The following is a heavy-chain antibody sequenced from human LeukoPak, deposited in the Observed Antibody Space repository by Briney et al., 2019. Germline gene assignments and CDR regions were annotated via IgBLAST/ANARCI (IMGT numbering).Heavy chain of an antibody. Sequence: PGGSLRLSCAASGFPFSSYAMSWVRQAPGKGLEWVSAISGSGGSTYYADSVKGRFTTSRDNSKNTLYLQMNSLRAEDTAVYYCANVVLGVDYWGQGTLVTVSS. CDR2: ISGSGGST. CDR3: ANVVLGVDY. D-gene: IGHD2-21*01. V-gene: IGHV3-23*01. CDR1: GFPFSSYA. J-gene: IGHJ4*02.